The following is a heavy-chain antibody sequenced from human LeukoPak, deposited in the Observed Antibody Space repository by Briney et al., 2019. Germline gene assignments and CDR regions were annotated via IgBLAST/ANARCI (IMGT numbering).Heavy chain of an antibody. CDR2: IYYSGST. V-gene: IGHV4-39*07. Sequence: SETLSLTCAVSGGSISSSSYYWGWIRQPPGKGLEWIGSIYYSGSTYYNPSLKSRVAISVDTSKNQFSLKLSSVTAADTAVYYCARTIVVVPAARRTFDYWGQGTLVTVSS. CDR1: GGSISSSSYY. D-gene: IGHD2-2*01. J-gene: IGHJ4*02. CDR3: ARTIVVVPAARRTFDY.